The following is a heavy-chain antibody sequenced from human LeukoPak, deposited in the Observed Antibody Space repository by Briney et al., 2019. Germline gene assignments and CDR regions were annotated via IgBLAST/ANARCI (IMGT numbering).Heavy chain of an antibody. Sequence: SETLSLTCTVSGVSISSYYWSWIRQPPGKGLEWIGHIYYSGSANYNPSLKSRVTISIDTSKNQFSLRLSSVTAADTAVYYCARGAAGYSYGWGQGTLVTVSS. CDR3: ARGAAGYSYG. CDR1: GVSISSYY. J-gene: IGHJ4*02. D-gene: IGHD5-18*01. V-gene: IGHV4-59*01. CDR2: IYYSGSA.